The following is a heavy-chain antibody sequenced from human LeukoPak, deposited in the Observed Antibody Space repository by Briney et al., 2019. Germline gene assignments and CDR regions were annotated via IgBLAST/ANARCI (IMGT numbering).Heavy chain of an antibody. CDR1: GFTFSSYG. V-gene: IGHV3-30*02. CDR3: AKDQGLVEYYDSSGYYLLGAFDI. D-gene: IGHD3-22*01. J-gene: IGHJ3*02. Sequence: GGSLRLSCAASGFTFSSYGMHWVRQAPGKGLEWVAFIRYDGSNKYYADSVKGRFTISRDNSKNTLYLQMNSLSAEDTAVYHCAKDQGLVEYYDSSGYYLLGAFDIWGQGTMVTVSS. CDR2: IRYDGSNK.